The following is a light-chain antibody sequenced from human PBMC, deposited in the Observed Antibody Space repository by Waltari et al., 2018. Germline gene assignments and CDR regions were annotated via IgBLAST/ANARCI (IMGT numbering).Light chain of an antibody. Sequence: DIVLTQSPDSLAVSLGERATINCKSSQTLSNTSNKNYLGWFQQKPGQPPKLLIYRASTREFGVPPGFGGSGSGTDLTLTIKSLQAEEVAVYYGMQYYTFPRTFGQGTRVEI. V-gene: IGKV4-1*01. CDR1: QTLSNTSNKNY. CDR3: MQYYTFPRT. CDR2: RAS. J-gene: IGKJ1*01.